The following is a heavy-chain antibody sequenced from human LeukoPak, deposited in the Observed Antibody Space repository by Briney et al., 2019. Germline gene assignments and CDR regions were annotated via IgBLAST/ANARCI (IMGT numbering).Heavy chain of an antibody. D-gene: IGHD3-10*01. Sequence: NSSETLSLTCAVSGYSIRSGYYGIWIRQTPGKGLEWLGHFSIGRTDYNTSLKSRVNISVETSKNHVSLRLTSVTAADTAVYYCEKGKAHTYGYYFDPWGQGTQVLVSS. CDR1: GYSIRSGYY. V-gene: IGHV4-38-2*01. J-gene: IGHJ4*02. CDR2: FSIGRT. CDR3: EKGKAHTYGYYFDP.